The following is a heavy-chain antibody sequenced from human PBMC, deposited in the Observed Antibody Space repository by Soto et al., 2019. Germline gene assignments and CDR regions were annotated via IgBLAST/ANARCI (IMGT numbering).Heavy chain of an antibody. CDR2: ISPSGGST. CDR3: ARVRFSYYNGLDV. D-gene: IGHD3-10*01. CDR1: GYTFTSYY. Sequence: ASVKVSCKASGYTFTSYYMHWVRQAPGQGLEWLGLISPSGGSTSYAQKFQGRLTMTRDTSTSTVYMELSSLRSEDTAVYYCARVRFSYYNGLDVWGQGTTVTVSS. V-gene: IGHV1-46*01. J-gene: IGHJ6*02.